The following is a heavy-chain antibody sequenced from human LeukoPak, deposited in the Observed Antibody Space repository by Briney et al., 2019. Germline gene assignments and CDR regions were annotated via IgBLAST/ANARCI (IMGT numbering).Heavy chain of an antibody. Sequence: PGGSLRLSCAASGFTFSSCAMSWVRQAPGKGLEWVSAISSSGGNTYYADSVKGRFTISRDNSKNTLYLQMNSLRAEDTAVYYCAKGGSDYDDHGYSFDYWGQGALVTVSS. CDR2: ISSSGGNT. V-gene: IGHV3-23*01. CDR3: AKGGSDYDDHGYSFDY. D-gene: IGHD1-26*01. CDR1: GFTFSSCA. J-gene: IGHJ4*02.